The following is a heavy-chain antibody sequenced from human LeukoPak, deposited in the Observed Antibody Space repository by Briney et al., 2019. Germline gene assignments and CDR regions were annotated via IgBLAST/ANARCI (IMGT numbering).Heavy chain of an antibody. D-gene: IGHD6-13*01. CDR1: GFTFDDFA. V-gene: IGHV3-9*01. CDR2: ISWDGGSI. J-gene: IGHJ5*02. CDR3: AKDRYSNLLKGSWFDP. Sequence: GGSLRLSCVASGFTFDDFAMYWVRPAPGKGLEWVSGISWDGGSINYADSVQGRFTISRDNAKNSLYLQMNSLRPEDTAFYYCAKDRYSNLLKGSWFDPWGQGTLVTISS.